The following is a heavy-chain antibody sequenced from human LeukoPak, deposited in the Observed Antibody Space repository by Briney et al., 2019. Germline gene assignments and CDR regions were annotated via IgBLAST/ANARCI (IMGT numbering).Heavy chain of an antibody. CDR1: GGSISSYY. CDR3: ARVGRYSSSWYYLDY. Sequence: SETLSLTCTVSGGSISSYYWSRIRQPPGKGLEWIGYIYYSGSTNYNPSLKSRVTISVDTSKNQFSLKLSSVTAADTAVYYCARVGRYSSSWYYLDYWGQGTLVTVSS. CDR2: IYYSGST. V-gene: IGHV4-59*01. J-gene: IGHJ4*02. D-gene: IGHD6-13*01.